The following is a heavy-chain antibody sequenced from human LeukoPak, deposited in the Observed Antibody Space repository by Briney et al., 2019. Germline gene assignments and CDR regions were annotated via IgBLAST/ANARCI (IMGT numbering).Heavy chain of an antibody. CDR1: GFTFSSYA. Sequence: GGSLRLSCAASGFTFSSYAMSWVRQAPGKGLEWVSAISGSGGSTYYADSVKGRFTISRDNSKNTLYLQMNSLRAKDTAVYYCAKGVHSGYDFSDYWGQGTLVTVSS. V-gene: IGHV3-23*01. CDR2: ISGSGGST. J-gene: IGHJ4*02. D-gene: IGHD5-12*01. CDR3: AKGVHSGYDFSDY.